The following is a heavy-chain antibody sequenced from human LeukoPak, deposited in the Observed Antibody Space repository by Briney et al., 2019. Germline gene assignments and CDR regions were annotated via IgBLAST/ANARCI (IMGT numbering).Heavy chain of an antibody. CDR1: GFTFRSSA. CDR3: ADGPGVPADY. V-gene: IGHV3-23*01. J-gene: IGHJ4*02. Sequence: GGSLRLSCAASGFTFRSSAMSWVRQAPGKGLEWVSAISGGGDDTIHADSVKGRFTISRDNSKNTLYLQMNSLRAEDTAVYYCADGPGVPADYWGQGTLVTVSS. CDR2: ISGGGDDT. D-gene: IGHD7-27*01.